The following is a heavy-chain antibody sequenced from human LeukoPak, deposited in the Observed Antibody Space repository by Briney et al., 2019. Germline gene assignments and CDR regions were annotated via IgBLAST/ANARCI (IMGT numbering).Heavy chain of an antibody. CDR1: GLTLNTYA. J-gene: IGHJ4*02. CDR3: ATRGNYYGYFDS. D-gene: IGHD5-18*01. CDR2: ISGNGGST. V-gene: IGHV3-23*01. Sequence: GGSLRLSCATSGLTLNTYAITWVRQAPGKGREWVSTISGNGGSTYYAGSVKGRFAISKDISKSTLYLAMNSLTGEDTAIYFCATRGNYYGYFDSWGQGTLVTVSS.